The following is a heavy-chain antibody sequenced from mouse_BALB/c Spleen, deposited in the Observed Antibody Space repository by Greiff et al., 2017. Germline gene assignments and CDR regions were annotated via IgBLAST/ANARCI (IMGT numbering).Heavy chain of an antibody. CDR3: ARTGSYWYFDV. Sequence: VHVKQSGAELVKPGASVKLSCTASGFNIKDTYMHWVKQRPEQGLEWIGRIDPANGNTKYDPKFQGKATITADTSSNTAYLQLSSLTSEDTAVYYCARTGSYWYFDVWGAGTTVTVSS. CDR1: GFNIKDTY. J-gene: IGHJ1*01. V-gene: IGHV14-3*02. CDR2: IDPANGNT.